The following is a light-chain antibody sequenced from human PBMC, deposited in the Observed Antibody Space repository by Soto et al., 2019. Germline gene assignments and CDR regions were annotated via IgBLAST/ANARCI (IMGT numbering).Light chain of an antibody. Sequence: ERVMTQSPATLSVSPGERATLSCRASQSVSSNLAWYQQQPGQAPRLLIYGASTRATGIPARFSGSGSGTEFTLTISSLQSEDFAVYYCQQYNNWPPLTSGGGTKGEIK. CDR1: QSVSSN. V-gene: IGKV3-15*01. J-gene: IGKJ4*01. CDR3: QQYNNWPPLT. CDR2: GAS.